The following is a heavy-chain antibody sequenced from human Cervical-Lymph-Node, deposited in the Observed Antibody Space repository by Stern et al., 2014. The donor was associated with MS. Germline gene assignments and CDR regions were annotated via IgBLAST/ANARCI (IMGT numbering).Heavy chain of an antibody. V-gene: IGHV1-69*01. CDR1: GGTFSSYA. Sequence: VHLVESGAEVKKPGPSVKVSCKASGGTFSSYAISWVRQAPGQGLAWMGGIIPIFGTANYAQKFQGRVTITADESTSTAYMELSSLRSEDTAVYYCARVGLGTFRGWFDPWGQGTLVTVSS. CDR3: ARVGLGTFRGWFDP. D-gene: IGHD3-16*01. J-gene: IGHJ5*02. CDR2: IIPIFGTA.